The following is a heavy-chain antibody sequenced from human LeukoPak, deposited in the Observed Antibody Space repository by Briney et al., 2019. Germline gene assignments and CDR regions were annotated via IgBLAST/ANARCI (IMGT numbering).Heavy chain of an antibody. V-gene: IGHV3-9*01. J-gene: IGHJ3*02. Sequence: GGSLRLSCAASGFTFDDYAMHWVRQAPGKGLEWVSGISWNSGTIYYADSVKGRFTISRHNAKNSLYLQMNSLRAEDTAVYYCAREGRYYGSGSHRDGFDIWGQGTMVTVYS. CDR3: AREGRYYGSGSHRDGFDI. CDR1: GFTFDDYA. D-gene: IGHD3-10*01. CDR2: ISWNSGTI.